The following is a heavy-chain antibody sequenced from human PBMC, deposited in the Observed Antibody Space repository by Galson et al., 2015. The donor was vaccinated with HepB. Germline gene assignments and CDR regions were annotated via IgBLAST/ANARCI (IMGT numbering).Heavy chain of an antibody. CDR3: ASSDLWGYYPT. Sequence: SLRLSCAASGFTFDDYAMHWVRQAPGKGLEWVSGISWNSGSIGYADSVRGRFTISRDNSKNTLYLQMNSLRAEDTAVYYCASSDLWGYYPTWGQGTLVTVSS. CDR2: ISWNSGSI. D-gene: IGHD3-22*01. CDR1: GFTFDDYA. V-gene: IGHV3-9*01. J-gene: IGHJ4*02.